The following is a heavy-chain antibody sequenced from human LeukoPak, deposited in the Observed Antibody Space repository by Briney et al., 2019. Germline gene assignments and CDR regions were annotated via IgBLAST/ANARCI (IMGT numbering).Heavy chain of an antibody. V-gene: IGHV3-7*05. CDR3: ARVLTGATNWFDS. J-gene: IGHJ5*01. CDR2: INQNGGEK. CDR1: GFTFSSYW. Sequence: PGGSLRLSCAASGFTFSSYWMSWVRQAPGKGLEWVANINQNGGEKYYVDSVKGRFTISRDNAKNSLYLQMNSLRAEDTAVYYCARVLTGATNWFDSWGQGTLVTVSS. D-gene: IGHD2-8*02.